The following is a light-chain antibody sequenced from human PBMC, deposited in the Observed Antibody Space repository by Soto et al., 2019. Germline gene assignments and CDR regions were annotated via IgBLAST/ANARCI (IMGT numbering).Light chain of an antibody. V-gene: IGKV1-39*01. CDR2: DAA. J-gene: IGKJ1*01. CDR3: QQFIDGWT. Sequence: DIQMTQSPYSLSAAVGDRVTIACRASQNINTYLNWYHQKPGKAPKLLMFDAASLQSGVPSRFSGSGSRTDFTLTITSLQPEDFATYYCQQFIDGWTFGQGTKVDIK. CDR1: QNINTY.